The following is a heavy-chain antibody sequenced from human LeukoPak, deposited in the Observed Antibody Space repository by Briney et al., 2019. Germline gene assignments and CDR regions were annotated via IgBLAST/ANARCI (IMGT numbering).Heavy chain of an antibody. CDR1: GFTFSSYA. J-gene: IGHJ6*02. Sequence: GASLRLSCAASGFTFSSYAMSWVRQAPGKGLEWVSAISGSGGSTYYADSVKGRFTISRDNSKNTLYLQMNSLRAEDTAVYNCAKVVSSSWYLYYYYGMDVWGQGTTVTVSS. CDR2: ISGSGGST. V-gene: IGHV3-23*01. CDR3: AKVVSSSWYLYYYYGMDV. D-gene: IGHD6-13*01.